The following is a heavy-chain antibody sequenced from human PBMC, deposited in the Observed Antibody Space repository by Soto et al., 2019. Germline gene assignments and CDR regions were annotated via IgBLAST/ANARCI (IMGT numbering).Heavy chain of an antibody. CDR1: GYTFTSYG. CDR3: ARDDESGGNAPYNCFDP. D-gene: IGHD2-15*01. CDR2: ISAYNGNT. V-gene: IGHV1-18*01. Sequence: ASVKVSCKASGYTFTSYGISWVRQAPGQGLEWMGWISAYNGNTNYAQKLRGRVTMTTDTSTSTAYMELRSLRSDDTAVYYCARDDESGGNAPYNCFDPWRQGTLVTVSS. J-gene: IGHJ5*02.